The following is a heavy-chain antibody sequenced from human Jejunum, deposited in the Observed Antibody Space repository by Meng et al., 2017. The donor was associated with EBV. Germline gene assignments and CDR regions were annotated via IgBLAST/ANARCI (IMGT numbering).Heavy chain of an antibody. CDR1: GDSVSSDGAA. CDR3: ARDGPQSLSSFDY. J-gene: IGHJ4*02. D-gene: IGHD6-6*01. CDR2: TFYRSRWFY. Sequence: VQLQQSCPGLVKPSQTLSLTCAISGDSVSSDGAAWNWIRQSPSRGLEWLGRTFYRSRWFYDYAPSVKSRITINSDTSKNQFSLHLDSVTPEDTAVYYCARDGPQSLSSFDYWGQGTLVTVPS. V-gene: IGHV6-1*01.